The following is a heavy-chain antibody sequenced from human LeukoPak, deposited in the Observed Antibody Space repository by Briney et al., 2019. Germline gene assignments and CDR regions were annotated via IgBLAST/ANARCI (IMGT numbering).Heavy chain of an antibody. CDR2: MNPNSGNT. CDR3: ARIRVVRGVMLWVYYFDW. V-gene: IGHV1-8*01. CDR1: GYSCTSCD. D-gene: IGHD3-10*01. J-gene: IGHJ4*02. Sequence: GASVKVSCNASGYSCTSCDFYWGRQPPAQGLEWMGWMNPNSGNTSYAQHFQSRVTMTRNTSINTAYMELSSLRSEATAVYYCARIRVVRGVMLWVYYFDWWGQGTLATVSS.